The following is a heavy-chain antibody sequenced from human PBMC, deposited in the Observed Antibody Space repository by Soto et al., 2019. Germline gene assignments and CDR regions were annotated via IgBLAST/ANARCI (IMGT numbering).Heavy chain of an antibody. CDR1: GGSLAPFY. CDR3: ARADDIWFGETFDR. V-gene: IGHV4-59*12. CDR2: IYHSGST. Sequence: SETLSLTCVVSGGSLAPFYWSWLRQLPGKGLEWIGYIYHSGSTNYNPSLASRIAISIDSPKNQFSLRMTSVTAADTAVYYCARADDIWFGETFDRWGPGTLVTVSS. J-gene: IGHJ4*02. D-gene: IGHD3-10*01.